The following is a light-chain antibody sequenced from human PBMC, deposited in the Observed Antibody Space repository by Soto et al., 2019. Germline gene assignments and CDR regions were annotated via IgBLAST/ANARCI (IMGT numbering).Light chain of an antibody. CDR3: SSYTFTNTLI. J-gene: IGLJ2*01. CDR1: ISGGGGYLY. Sequence: QSVVSHPSSVSGFPGSSGTISSTGSISGGGGYLYVSWYQQHPGNTPKLMIYEVSTRPSAVSNRFAGYKRRNTSSLTISGLQTQAEADYYWSSYTFTNTLILGGGTKVNVL. CDR2: EVS. V-gene: IGLV2-14*01.